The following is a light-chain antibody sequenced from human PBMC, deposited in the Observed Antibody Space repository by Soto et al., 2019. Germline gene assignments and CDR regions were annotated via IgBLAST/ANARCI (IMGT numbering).Light chain of an antibody. CDR3: QQYASSPLT. CDR1: QSVGRNY. V-gene: IGKV3-20*01. J-gene: IGKJ4*01. CDR2: GAS. Sequence: EIVLTQSPGTLSLSPGERATLSCRASQSVGRNYLAWYQQKPGQAPRLLIYGASSRATGIPDRFSGSGSGTDFPLTLSRLEHEDFAVYYCQQYASSPLTFGGGTKVEIK.